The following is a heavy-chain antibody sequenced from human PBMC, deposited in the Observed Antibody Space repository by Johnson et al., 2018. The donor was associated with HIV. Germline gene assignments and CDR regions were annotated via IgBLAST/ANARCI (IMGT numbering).Heavy chain of an antibody. CDR1: GFTVSTYH. V-gene: IGHV3-66*02. CDR3: AKEDPWRRAFDI. Sequence: VQLVESGGGLVKPGGSLRLSCAASGFTVSTYHMSWVRQAPGKGLEWVSVIYDGGRTYYGDSVKGRFTISGDTSKNTLYLQMNGLRPEDTAVYYCAKEDPWRRAFDIWGQGTVVTVSS. D-gene: IGHD1-1*01. CDR2: IYDGGRT. J-gene: IGHJ3*02.